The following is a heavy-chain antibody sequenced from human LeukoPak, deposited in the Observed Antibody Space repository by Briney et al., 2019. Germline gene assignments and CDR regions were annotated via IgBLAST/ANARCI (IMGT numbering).Heavy chain of an antibody. J-gene: IGHJ4*02. CDR1: GFTFSSYA. Sequence: GRSLRLSCAASGFTFSSYAMHWVRQAPGMGLEWVAVISYDGSNKYYADSVKGRFTISRDNSKNTLYLQMNSLRAEDTAVYYCARGGRWFDYWGQGTLVTVSS. V-gene: IGHV3-30*04. CDR2: ISYDGSNK. D-gene: IGHD3-16*01. CDR3: ARGGRWFDY.